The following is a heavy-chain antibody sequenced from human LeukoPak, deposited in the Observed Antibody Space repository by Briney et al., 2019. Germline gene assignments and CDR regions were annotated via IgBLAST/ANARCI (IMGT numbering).Heavy chain of an antibody. CDR1: AYRFTINW. CDR3: ARAELDNTGWYFDY. D-gene: IGHD6-19*01. V-gene: IGHV5-51*01. CDR2: IYPGDSDT. Sequence: GESLKISCMGSAYRFTINWIAWVRQTPEKGLEWMGIIYPGDSDTRYSPSFQGQVTISVDKSINTAYLQWTSLKASDTAIYYCARAELDNTGWYFDYWGQGTLVTVSS. J-gene: IGHJ4*02.